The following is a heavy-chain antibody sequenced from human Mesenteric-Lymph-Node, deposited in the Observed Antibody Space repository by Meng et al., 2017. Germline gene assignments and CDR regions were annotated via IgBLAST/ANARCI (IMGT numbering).Heavy chain of an antibody. D-gene: IGHD3-10*01. J-gene: IGHJ4*02. CDR2: ISGSGGST. V-gene: IGHV3-23*01. Sequence: WGSLRLSCAASGFTFSSYAMSWVRQAPGKGLEWVSAISGSGGSTYYPDSVKGRFTISRDNYKNTLYLQMNSLRAEDTDVYYCAKEPVISITMVRYYFDYWGQGTLVTVSS. CDR1: GFTFSSYA. CDR3: AKEPVISITMVRYYFDY.